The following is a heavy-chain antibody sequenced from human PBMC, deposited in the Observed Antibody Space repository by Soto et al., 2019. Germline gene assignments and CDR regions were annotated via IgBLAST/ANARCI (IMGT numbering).Heavy chain of an antibody. CDR3: ARDLRGLNFYFDY. Sequence: GGSLRLSCAASGFTFSSYGMHWVRQAPGTGLEWVAVIWYDGSNKYYADSVKGRFTISRDNSKNTLYLQMNSLRVEDTAVYYCARDLRGLNFYFDYWGQGAQVTVSS. CDR2: IWYDGSNK. J-gene: IGHJ4*02. CDR1: GFTFSSYG. V-gene: IGHV3-33*01.